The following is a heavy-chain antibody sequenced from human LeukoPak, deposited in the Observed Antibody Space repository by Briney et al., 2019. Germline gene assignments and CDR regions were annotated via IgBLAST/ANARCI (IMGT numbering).Heavy chain of an antibody. J-gene: IGHJ4*02. CDR2: IIPIFGTA. D-gene: IGHD6-13*01. CDR1: GGTFSSYA. Sequence: SVKVSCKASGGTFSSYAISWVRQAPGQGLEWMGGIIPIFGTANYAQKFQGRVTITADESTSTAYMELSSLRSEDTAVYYCARGAGHSSSWYVYYFDYWGQGTLATVSS. CDR3: ARGAGHSSSWYVYYFDY. V-gene: IGHV1-69*13.